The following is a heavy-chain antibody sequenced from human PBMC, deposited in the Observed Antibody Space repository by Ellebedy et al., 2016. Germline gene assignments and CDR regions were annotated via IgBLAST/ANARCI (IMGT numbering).Heavy chain of an antibody. CDR2: IYYSGST. CDR3: ARGIDFWSGYYQWGFDP. V-gene: IGHV4-31*03. Sequence: LRLSXTVSGGSISSGGYYWSWIRQHPGKGLEWIGYIYYSGSTYYNPSLKSRVTISVDTSKNQFSLKLSSVTAADTAVYYCARGIDFWSGYYQWGFDPWGQGTLVTVSS. J-gene: IGHJ5*02. D-gene: IGHD3-3*01. CDR1: GGSISSGGYY.